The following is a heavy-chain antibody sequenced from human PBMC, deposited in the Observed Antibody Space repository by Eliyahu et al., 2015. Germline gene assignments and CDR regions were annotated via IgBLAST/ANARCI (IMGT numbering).Heavy chain of an antibody. CDR1: GYTFVDFG. D-gene: IGHD3-16*01. V-gene: IGHV1-18*04. Sequence: QVQLVQSGPDVKKPGASVKVSCKASGYTFVDFGINWVRQAPGQGLEWMGWITSYAMKTYYSQKFQGRITMTTDTLAGTASLELRSLRPDDTAVYYCARVRSYDSLDYWGQGTLVTVSS. J-gene: IGHJ4*02. CDR2: ITSYAMKT. CDR3: ARVRSYDSLDY.